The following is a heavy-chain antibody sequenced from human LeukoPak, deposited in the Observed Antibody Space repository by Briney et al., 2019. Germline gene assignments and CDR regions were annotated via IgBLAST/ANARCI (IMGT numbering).Heavy chain of an antibody. CDR2: IISNTGGT. Sequence: GASVKVSXKASGYSFNDYAIHWVRQAPGQGLEWMGRIISNTGGTRYVQNFQGRVTMTRDTSTNTAYMELSGLTSDDTAVYYCARGGSGSGYLYYFDYWGQGALVSVSS. D-gene: IGHD3-10*01. CDR3: ARGGSGSGYLYYFDY. J-gene: IGHJ4*02. CDR1: GYSFNDYA. V-gene: IGHV1-2*06.